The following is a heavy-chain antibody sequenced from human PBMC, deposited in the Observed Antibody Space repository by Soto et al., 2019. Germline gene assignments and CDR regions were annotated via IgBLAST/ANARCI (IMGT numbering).Heavy chain of an antibody. D-gene: IGHD3-3*01. CDR3: AREFPGDFWSGIIDY. CDR2: IYYSGST. V-gene: IGHV4-59*01. J-gene: IGHJ4*02. Sequence: NPSETLSLTCTVSGGSISSYYWSWIRQPPGRGLEWIGYIYYSGSTNYNPSLKSRVTISVDTSKNQFSLKLSSVTAADTAVYYCAREFPGDFWSGIIDYWGQGTLVTVSS. CDR1: GGSISSYY.